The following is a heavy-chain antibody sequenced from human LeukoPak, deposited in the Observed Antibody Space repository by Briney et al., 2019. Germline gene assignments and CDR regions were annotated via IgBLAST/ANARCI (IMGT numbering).Heavy chain of an antibody. Sequence: GASVKVSCKASGGTFSSYAISWVRQAPGQGLEWMGGIIPIFGTANYAQKFQGRVTITTDESTSTAYMELSSLRSEDTAVYYCARVHIVVVPAAIGIYNWFDPWGQGTLVTVSS. CDR3: ARVHIVVVPAAIGIYNWFDP. J-gene: IGHJ5*02. V-gene: IGHV1-69*05. CDR2: IIPIFGTA. CDR1: GGTFSSYA. D-gene: IGHD2-2*02.